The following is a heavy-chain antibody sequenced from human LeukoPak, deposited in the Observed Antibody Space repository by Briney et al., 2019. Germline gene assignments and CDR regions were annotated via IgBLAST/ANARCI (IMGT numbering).Heavy chain of an antibody. Sequence: GGSLRLSCAASGFTFSSYAMSWVRQAPGKGLEWVAVISYDGSNKYYADSVKGRFTISRDNSKNTLYLQMNSLRAEDTAVYYCARGHYGMDVWGQGTTVIVSS. J-gene: IGHJ6*02. CDR2: ISYDGSNK. V-gene: IGHV3-30-3*01. CDR3: ARGHYGMDV. CDR1: GFTFSSYA.